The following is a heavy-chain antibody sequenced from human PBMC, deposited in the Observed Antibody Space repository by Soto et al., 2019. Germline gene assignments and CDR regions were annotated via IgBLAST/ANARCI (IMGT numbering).Heavy chain of an antibody. Sequence: QVQLVQSGTEVKKSGASVKVACRAFGYTFSDYYIQWVRQAPGQGLEWLGIINAKDGSTGYAQKFQDRITMTRNTSTTTIYMELSSLTSEDTATYFCARRQWLQYSYEDYWGQGTLVTVSS. CDR1: GYTFSDYY. J-gene: IGHJ4*02. CDR2: INAKDGST. V-gene: IGHV1-46*01. D-gene: IGHD4-4*01. CDR3: ARRQWLQYSYEDY.